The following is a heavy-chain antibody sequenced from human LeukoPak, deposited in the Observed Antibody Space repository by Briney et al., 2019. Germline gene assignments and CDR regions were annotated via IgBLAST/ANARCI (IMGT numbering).Heavy chain of an antibody. Sequence: GGSLRLSCAATGFTFSSYGMSWVRQAPGKGLEWVSSISGSGGSTYYADSVKGRSTISRDSSKNTLYLRMNSLRAEDTAVYYCAKDLRLYYYDTSGYSDYWGQGTLVTVSS. CDR1: GFTFSSYG. CDR3: AKDLRLYYYDTSGYSDY. CDR2: ISGSGGST. V-gene: IGHV3-23*01. D-gene: IGHD3-22*01. J-gene: IGHJ4*02.